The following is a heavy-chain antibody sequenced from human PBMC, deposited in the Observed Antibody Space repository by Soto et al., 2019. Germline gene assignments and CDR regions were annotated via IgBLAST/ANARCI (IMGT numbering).Heavy chain of an antibody. CDR1: GYSFINYW. J-gene: IGHJ4*02. CDR2: INPGNSET. D-gene: IGHD2-15*01. Sequence: EFLKICCKAAGYSFINYWIGWVRQMPGKGLEWMAIINPGNSETRYSPAFQGQVTISADKSITTTYLQWDSLKASDTAMYYCARPDNNYVASWGQGALVTVSS. V-gene: IGHV5-51*01. CDR3: ARPDNNYVAS.